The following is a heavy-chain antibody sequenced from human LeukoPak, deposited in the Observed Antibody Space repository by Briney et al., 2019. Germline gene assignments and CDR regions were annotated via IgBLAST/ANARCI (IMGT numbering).Heavy chain of an antibody. CDR3: ARVSIAVPNLFDI. Sequence: SVKVSCKASGCTFSSYAISWVRQAPGQGLEWMGGIIPIFGTANYAQKFQGRVTITADESTSTAYMELSSLRSEDTFVCYCARVSIAVPNLFDIWGQGTMVTVSS. CDR2: IIPIFGTA. V-gene: IGHV1-69*13. CDR1: GCTFSSYA. D-gene: IGHD6-19*01. J-gene: IGHJ3*02.